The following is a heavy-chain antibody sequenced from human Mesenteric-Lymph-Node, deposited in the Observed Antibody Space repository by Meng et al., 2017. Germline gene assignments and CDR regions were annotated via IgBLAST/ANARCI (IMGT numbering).Heavy chain of an antibody. J-gene: IGHJ4*02. Sequence: GESLKISCKGSGYSVTSYWIGWVRQMPGKGLEWMGIIYPGDSDTRYSPSFQGQVTISADKSITTAYLPWSSLKASDTAVYYCARFSAFGGAPRGDYWGQGTLVTVSS. CDR2: IYPGDSDT. CDR3: ARFSAFGGAPRGDY. D-gene: IGHD3-16*01. CDR1: GYSVTSYW. V-gene: IGHV5-51*01.